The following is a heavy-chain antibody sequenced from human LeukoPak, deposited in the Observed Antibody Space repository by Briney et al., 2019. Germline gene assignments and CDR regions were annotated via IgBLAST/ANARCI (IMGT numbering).Heavy chain of an antibody. CDR2: IKSKTDGGTT. V-gene: IGHV3-15*01. J-gene: IGHJ4*02. CDR1: GFTFSNAW. CDR3: TTREWIQLWLRDY. Sequence: PGGSLRLSCAASGFTFSNAWMSWVRQAPGKGLEWVGRIKSKTDGGTTDYAAPVKGRFTISRDDSKNTLYLQMNSLKTEDTAVYYCTTREWIQLWLRDYWGQGTLVTVSS. D-gene: IGHD5-18*01.